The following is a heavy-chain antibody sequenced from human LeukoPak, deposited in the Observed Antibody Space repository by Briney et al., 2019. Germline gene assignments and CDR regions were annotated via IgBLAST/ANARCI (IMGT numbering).Heavy chain of an antibody. CDR2: INHSGST. CDR1: GGSFSGYY. Sequence: SETPSLTCAVFGGSFSGYYWSWIRQPPGKGLEWIGEINHSGSTNYNPSLKSRVTISVDTSKNQFSLKLSSVTAADTAVYYCARVRGRSAVAGRRGYYFDYWGQGTLVTVSS. CDR3: ARVRGRSAVAGRRGYYFDY. V-gene: IGHV4-34*01. D-gene: IGHD6-19*01. J-gene: IGHJ4*02.